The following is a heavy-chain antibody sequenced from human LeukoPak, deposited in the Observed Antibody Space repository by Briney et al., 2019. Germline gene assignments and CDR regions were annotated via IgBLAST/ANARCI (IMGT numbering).Heavy chain of an antibody. Sequence: SETLSLTCTVSGGSISSYYWSWIRQPPGKGLEWIGYIYYSGSTDYNPSLKSRVTMSVDTSKNQFSLKLSSVTAADTAVYYCARAGLVEGSGSYFDYWGQGTLVTVSS. CDR2: IYYSGST. D-gene: IGHD3-10*01. J-gene: IGHJ4*02. CDR3: ARAGLVEGSGSYFDY. V-gene: IGHV4-59*01. CDR1: GGSISSYY.